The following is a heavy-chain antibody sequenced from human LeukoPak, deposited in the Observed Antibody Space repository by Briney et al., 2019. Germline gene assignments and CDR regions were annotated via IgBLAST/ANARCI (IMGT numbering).Heavy chain of an antibody. V-gene: IGHV4-31*11. J-gene: IGHJ6*02. Sequence: TLSLTCAVYGGSFSGYYWNWIRRHPGKGREWIGYIYYSGSTYYNPSLTSRVTMSVDTSKNQFSLKLSSVTAADTAIYYCARDHTETSSLNFRNYYYYGMDIWGQGTTVIVSS. CDR1: GGSFSGYY. CDR2: IYYSGST. D-gene: IGHD4-11*01. CDR3: ARDHTETSSLNFRNYYYYGMDI.